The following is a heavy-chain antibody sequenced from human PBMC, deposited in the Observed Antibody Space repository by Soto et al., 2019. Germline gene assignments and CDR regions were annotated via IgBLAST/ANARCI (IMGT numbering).Heavy chain of an antibody. Sequence: QVQLQESGPGLVKPSGTLSLTCAVSGGSISSSNWWSWVRQPPGKGLEWIGEIYHSGSTNYNPALNSRVTISVDKSKNQFSLKLSSVTAADTDLYYCARVTGHYCYGMAVWGQGTTVTVSS. V-gene: IGHV4-4*02. CDR1: GGSISSSNW. CDR3: ARVTGHYCYGMAV. CDR2: IYHSGST. J-gene: IGHJ6*02. D-gene: IGHD3-16*01.